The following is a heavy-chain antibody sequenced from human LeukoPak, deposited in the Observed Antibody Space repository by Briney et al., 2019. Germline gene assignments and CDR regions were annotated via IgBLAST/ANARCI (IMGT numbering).Heavy chain of an antibody. CDR1: GGSISSYY. V-gene: IGHV4-59*01. Sequence: KPSETLSLTCTVSGGSISSYYWSWIRQPPGKGLEWIGCISYSGSTNFNPSLKSRVTISVDTSKNQFSLKLSSVTAADTAVYYCAREGTAGTNLNWFDPWGQGTLVTVSS. J-gene: IGHJ5*02. D-gene: IGHD1-1*01. CDR3: AREGTAGTNLNWFDP. CDR2: ISYSGST.